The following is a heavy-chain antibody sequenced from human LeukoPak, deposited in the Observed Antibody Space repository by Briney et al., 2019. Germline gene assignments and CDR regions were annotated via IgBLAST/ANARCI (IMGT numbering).Heavy chain of an antibody. CDR1: GFPFSTYA. D-gene: IGHD5-24*01. CDR3: ARAGRHMATIWFDY. CDR2: LSDTSSMI. Sequence: GSLRLSCAASGFPFSTYAMTWVRQAPGKGLEWVSTLSDTSSMIYYADSVKGRFTISRDNSKNTVYLQMNSLRAEDMAVYYCARAGRHMATIWFDYWGQGTLVTVSS. J-gene: IGHJ4*02. V-gene: IGHV3-23*01.